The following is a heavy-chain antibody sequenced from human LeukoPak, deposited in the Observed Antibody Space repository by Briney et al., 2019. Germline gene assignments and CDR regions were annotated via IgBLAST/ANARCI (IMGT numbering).Heavy chain of an antibody. CDR1: GYTFTSYG. CDR3: ARDTEEDYSNPPRHFDY. D-gene: IGHD4-11*01. J-gene: IGHJ4*02. Sequence: GASVKVSCKASGYTFTSYGISWVRLAPGQGLEWMGWISAYNGNTNYAQKLQGRVTMTTDTPTSTAYMELRSLRSDDTAVYYCARDTEEDYSNPPRHFDYWGQGTLVTVSS. CDR2: ISAYNGNT. V-gene: IGHV1-18*01.